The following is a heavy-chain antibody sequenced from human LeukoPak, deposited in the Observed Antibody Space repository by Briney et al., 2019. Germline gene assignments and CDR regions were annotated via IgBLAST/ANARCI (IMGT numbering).Heavy chain of an antibody. D-gene: IGHD3-16*02. V-gene: IGHV3-23*01. J-gene: IGHJ4*02. CDR3: ARGGYDYVWGSYRTGGDY. Sequence: GGSLRLSCVASGFTFSSYAMSWVRQAPGKGLELVSIIIGSGGTTYYADSVMGRFTISRDNSKNTVYLQMNSLRAEDTAVYYCARGGYDYVWGSYRTGGDYWGQGTLVTVSS. CDR2: IIGSGGTT. CDR1: GFTFSSYA.